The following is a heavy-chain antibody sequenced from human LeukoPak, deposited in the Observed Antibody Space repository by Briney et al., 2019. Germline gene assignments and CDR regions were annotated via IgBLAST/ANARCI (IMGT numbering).Heavy chain of an antibody. CDR3: AKDVAGPGHAFDI. CDR1: GSTLGTYA. Sequence: GGSLRPSCAASGSTLGTYAMGGVRQPPGKGRGWVSVIGGSGGSTYYADSVTGRFTISRDNSKNTLYLQMKSLRAEDTAVYYCAKDVAGPGHAFDIWGQGTMVTVSS. D-gene: IGHD6-19*01. V-gene: IGHV3-23*01. CDR2: IGGSGGST. J-gene: IGHJ3*02.